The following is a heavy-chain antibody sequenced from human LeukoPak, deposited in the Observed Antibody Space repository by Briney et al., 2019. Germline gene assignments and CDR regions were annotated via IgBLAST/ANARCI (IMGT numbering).Heavy chain of an antibody. D-gene: IGHD6-6*01. CDR1: GFTFSSYA. V-gene: IGHV3-23*01. CDR2: ISGSA. CDR3: AKGRGYSSSSGIDY. Sequence: SGGSLRLSCAASGFTFSSYAMSWVRQAPGKGLEWVSPISGSAYYADSVKGRFTISRDNSKNTLYLLMNSLRAEDTAVYYCAKGRGYSSSSGIDYWGQGTLVTVSS. J-gene: IGHJ4*02.